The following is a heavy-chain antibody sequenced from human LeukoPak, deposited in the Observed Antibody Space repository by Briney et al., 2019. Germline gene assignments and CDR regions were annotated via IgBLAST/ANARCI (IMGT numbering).Heavy chain of an antibody. V-gene: IGHV1-46*01. D-gene: IGHD3-22*01. CDR2: INPSGGST. Sequence: ASVTVSCTASGYTFTSYYMHWVRQAPGQGLEWMGIINPSGGSTSYAQKFQGRVTMTRDTSTSTVYMELSSLRSEDTAVYYCARQDSSGYYDYWGQGTLVTVSS. CDR1: GYTFTSYY. J-gene: IGHJ4*02. CDR3: ARQDSSGYYDY.